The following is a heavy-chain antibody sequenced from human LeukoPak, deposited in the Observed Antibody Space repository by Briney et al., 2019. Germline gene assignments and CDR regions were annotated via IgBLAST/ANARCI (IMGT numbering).Heavy chain of an antibody. V-gene: IGHV3-66*01. CDR1: GFTFSTYW. J-gene: IGHJ1*01. D-gene: IGHD2-15*01. CDR2: IYSGGST. Sequence: GGSLRLSCAASGFTFSTYWMTWVRQAPGKGLEWVSVIYSGGSTFYADSVKGRFTISRDNSKNTLYLQMNSLRAEDTAVYYCASDSYSPEYFQHWGQGTLVTVSS. CDR3: ASDSYSPEYFQH.